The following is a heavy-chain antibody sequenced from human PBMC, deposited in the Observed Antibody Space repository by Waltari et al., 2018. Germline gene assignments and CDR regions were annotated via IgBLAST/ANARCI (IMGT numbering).Heavy chain of an antibody. J-gene: IGHJ5*02. CDR3: ASQEMATMRTGFDP. CDR1: GGSISSSSYS. CDR2: IYYSGST. V-gene: IGHV4-39*07. D-gene: IGHD5-12*01. Sequence: QLQLQESGPGLVKPSETLSLTCPVSGGSISSSSYSWGWIRQPPGKGLEWIGSIYYSGSTYYNPSLKSRVTISVDTSKNQFSLKLSSVTAADTAVYYCASQEMATMRTGFDPWGQGTLVTVSS.